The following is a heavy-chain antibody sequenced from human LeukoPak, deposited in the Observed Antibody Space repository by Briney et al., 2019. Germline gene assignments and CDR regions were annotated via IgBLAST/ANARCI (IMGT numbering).Heavy chain of an antibody. CDR2: TYYRSKWYT. J-gene: IGHJ4*02. CDR3: AREGSDGYLFDY. V-gene: IGHV6-1*01. D-gene: IGHD3-16*01. CDR1: GDSVSSYSAT. Sequence: SQTLSLTCAISGDSVSSYSATWDWIRQSPSRGLEWLGRTYYRSKWYTDYAVSVKSRVTVNPDTSENQFSLQLNSVTPEDTAVYYCAREGSDGYLFDYWGQGSLVIVSS.